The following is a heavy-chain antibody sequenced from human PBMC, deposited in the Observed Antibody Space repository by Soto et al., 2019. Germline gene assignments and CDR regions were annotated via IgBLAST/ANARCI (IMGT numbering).Heavy chain of an antibody. V-gene: IGHV3-23*01. D-gene: IGHD1-26*01. CDR3: AKSTIGLVPNHN. Sequence: SGGSLSLSCAASGFTFSSYAMSWVRQAPGKGLEWVSAISGVGGITYYSDSVKGRFTISRDNSKNTLYLQMNSLRAEDTAVYYCAKSTIGLVPNHNWGQGTLVTVSS. CDR1: GFTFSSYA. CDR2: ISGVGGIT. J-gene: IGHJ4*02.